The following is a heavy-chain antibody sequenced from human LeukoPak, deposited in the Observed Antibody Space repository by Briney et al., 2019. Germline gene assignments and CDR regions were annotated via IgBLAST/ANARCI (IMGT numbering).Heavy chain of an antibody. J-gene: IGHJ6*02. CDR2: IKQDGSEK. D-gene: IGHD3-10*01. CDR3: ARDPTMVRGGEYYGMDV. Sequence: GRSLRLSCAASGFTFSSYWMSWVRQAPGKGLEWVANIKQDGSEKYYVDSVKGRFTISRDNAKNSLYLQMNSLRAEDTAVYYCARDPTMVRGGEYYGMDVWGQGTTVTVSS. V-gene: IGHV3-7*01. CDR1: GFTFSSYW.